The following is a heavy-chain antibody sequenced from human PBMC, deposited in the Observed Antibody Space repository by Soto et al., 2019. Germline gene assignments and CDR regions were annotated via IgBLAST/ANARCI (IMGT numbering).Heavy chain of an antibody. Sequence: GGSLRLSCSASGFTFSSYAMHWVRQAPGKGLEYVSAISSNGGSTYYADSVKGRFTISRDNSKNTLYLQMSSLRAEDTAVYYCVKVDTPYSSGWHGPKPNDYWGQGTLVTVSS. V-gene: IGHV3-64D*08. D-gene: IGHD6-19*01. CDR3: VKVDTPYSSGWHGPKPNDY. J-gene: IGHJ4*02. CDR2: ISSNGGST. CDR1: GFTFSSYA.